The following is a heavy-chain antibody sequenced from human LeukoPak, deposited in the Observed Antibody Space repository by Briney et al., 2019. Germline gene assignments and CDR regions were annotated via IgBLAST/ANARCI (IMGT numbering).Heavy chain of an antibody. Sequence: SETLSLTCTVSGGSISSYYWSWIRQPPGKGLEWIGYIYYSGSTNYNPSLKSRVTISVDTSKNQFSLKLSSVTAADTAVYYCARIAFGGVTDFDYWGQGTLVTVSS. J-gene: IGHJ4*02. CDR1: GGSISSYY. CDR2: IYYSGST. D-gene: IGHD3-16*01. CDR3: ARIAFGGVTDFDY. V-gene: IGHV4-59*01.